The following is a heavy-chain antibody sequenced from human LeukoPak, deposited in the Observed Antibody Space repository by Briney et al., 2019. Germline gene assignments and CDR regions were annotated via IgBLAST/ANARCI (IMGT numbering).Heavy chain of an antibody. CDR3: AKWGDYDVLTGYYVPDY. V-gene: IGHV3-23*01. D-gene: IGHD3-9*01. CDR1: GFTFCNYA. CDR2: ILGSGGST. Sequence: PGASLRLSCAASGFTFCNYAMSWVRQAPGKGLEWVSAILGSGGSTYYADSVKGRFTVSRDNSKSTLYLQMNSLRAEDTALYYCAKWGDYDVLTGYYVPDYWGQGTLVTVSS. J-gene: IGHJ4*02.